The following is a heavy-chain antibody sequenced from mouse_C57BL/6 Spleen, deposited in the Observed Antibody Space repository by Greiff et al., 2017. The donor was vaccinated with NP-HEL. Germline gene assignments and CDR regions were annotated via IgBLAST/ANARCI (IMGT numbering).Heavy chain of an antibody. Sequence: VKLQESGPELVKPGASVKISCKASGYAFSSSWMNWVKQRPGKGLEWIGRIYPGDGDPNYNGKFKGKATLTADKSSSTAYMQLSSLTSEDSAVYFCARSIGYYYGSSPYYFDYWGQGTTLTVSS. J-gene: IGHJ2*01. CDR1: GYAFSSSW. CDR2: IYPGDGDP. CDR3: ARSIGYYYGSSPYYFDY. V-gene: IGHV1-82*01. D-gene: IGHD1-1*01.